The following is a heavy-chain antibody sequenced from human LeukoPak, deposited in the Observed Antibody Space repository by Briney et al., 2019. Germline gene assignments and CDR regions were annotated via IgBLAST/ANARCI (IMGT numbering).Heavy chain of an antibody. CDR1: GFTFSSYA. CDR3: AKDLTYCGGDCYSPFLSFDY. J-gene: IGHJ4*02. D-gene: IGHD2-21*02. V-gene: IGHV3-23*01. CDR2: ISGSGGST. Sequence: GGSLRLSCAASGFTFSSYAMSWVRQAPGKGLEWVSAISGSGGSTYYADSVKGRFTISRDNSKNTLCLQMNSLRAEDTAVYYCAKDLTYCGGDCYSPFLSFDYWGQGTLVTVSS.